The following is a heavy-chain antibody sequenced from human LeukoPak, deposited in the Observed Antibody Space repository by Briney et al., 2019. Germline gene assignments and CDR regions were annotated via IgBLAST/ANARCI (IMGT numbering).Heavy chain of an antibody. J-gene: IGHJ4*02. CDR2: IYRDDTP. D-gene: IGHD2-21*02. CDR3: ARDAMTAMNFDY. CDR1: GFTVSSNY. V-gene: IGHV3-53*01. Sequence: GGSLRLSCAASGFTVSSNYMSWVRQAPGKALEWVSVIYRDDTPYYADSVKGRFTISRDNSKNTLYLQMNSLRAEDTAVYYCARDAMTAMNFDYWGQGTLVTVSS.